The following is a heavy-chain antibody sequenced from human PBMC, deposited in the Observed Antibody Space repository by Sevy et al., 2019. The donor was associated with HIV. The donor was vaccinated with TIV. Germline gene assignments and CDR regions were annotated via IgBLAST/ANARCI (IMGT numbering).Heavy chain of an antibody. J-gene: IGHJ4*02. CDR3: ARDEDTAVGYDLDH. CDR2: IWYDGSNK. V-gene: IGHV3-33*01. Sequence: GGSLRLSCAASAFTFSSYGMHWVRQAPGKGLEWVAVIWYDGSNKYYADSVKGRFTISRDNSKNTLYLQMNSLRAEDTAVCYCARDEDTAVGYDLDHWGQGTLVTVSS. D-gene: IGHD5-18*01. CDR1: AFTFSSYG.